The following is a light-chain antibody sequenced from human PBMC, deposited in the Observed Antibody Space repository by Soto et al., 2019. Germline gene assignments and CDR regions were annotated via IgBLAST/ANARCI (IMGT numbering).Light chain of an antibody. V-gene: IGKV1-39*01. CDR3: QQSYSTPMWT. CDR1: QSISSW. CDR2: AAY. Sequence: DIQMTQSPSTLSASVGDRVTITCRASQSISSWLAWYQQKPGKAPKLLIYAAYSLQSGVPSRFSGSGSGTDFTLSISSLQPEDFATYYCQQSYSTPMWTFGQGTKVDIK. J-gene: IGKJ1*01.